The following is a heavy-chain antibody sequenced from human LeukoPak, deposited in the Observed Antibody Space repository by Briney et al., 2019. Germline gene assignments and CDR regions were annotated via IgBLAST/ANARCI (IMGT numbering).Heavy chain of an antibody. D-gene: IGHD3-22*01. CDR2: IYHSGGT. V-gene: IGHV4-61*01. CDR3: ARDRDTSGRYYYYMDV. J-gene: IGHJ6*03. CDR1: GGSVSSGTDY. Sequence: PSEILSLTCTVSGGSVSSGTDYWNWIRQPPGKGLEWIGYIYHSGGTSYNPSLKSRVTILVDTSKNQISLKLSSVTAADTAVYYCARDRDTSGRYYYYMDVWGKGTTVTVSS.